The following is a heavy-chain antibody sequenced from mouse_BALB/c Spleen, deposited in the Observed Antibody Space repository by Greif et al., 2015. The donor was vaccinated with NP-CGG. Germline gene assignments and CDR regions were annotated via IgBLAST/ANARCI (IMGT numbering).Heavy chain of an antibody. CDR2: INPSTGYT. CDR1: GYTFTSYW. J-gene: IGHJ2*01. CDR3: ARRDSSGYGY. V-gene: IGHV1-7*01. Sequence: QVQLQQSGAELAKPGASVKMSCKASGYTFTSYWMHWVKQRPGQGLEWIRYINPSTGYTEYNQKFKDKATLTADKSSSTAYMQLSSLTSEDSAVYYCARRDSSGYGYWGQGTTLTVSS. D-gene: IGHD3-2*01.